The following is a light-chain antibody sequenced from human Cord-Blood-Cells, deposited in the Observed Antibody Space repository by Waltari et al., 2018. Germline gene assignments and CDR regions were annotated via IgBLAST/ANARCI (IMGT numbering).Light chain of an antibody. V-gene: IGLV2-18*02. CDR1: SSNVGIYNR. CDR2: EVS. J-gene: IGLJ2*01. CDR3: SSYTSSSTLV. Sequence: QSALTQPPSVSGSPGKSVTISCTETSSNVGIYNRFSWYQQPPGTAPKLIIYEVSNRPSGVPVLFSGSQSGNTASLTISGLQAEDEADYYCSSYTSSSTLVFGGGTKLTVL.